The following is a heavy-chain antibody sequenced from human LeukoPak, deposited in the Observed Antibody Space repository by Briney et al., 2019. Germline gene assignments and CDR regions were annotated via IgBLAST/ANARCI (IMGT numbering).Heavy chain of an antibody. Sequence: SVKVSCKASGGTFRSYAISWVRQAPGQGLEWMGGIIPIFGTANYAQKFQGRVTITADESTSTAYMELSSLRSEDTAVYYCAGAAAADLRFGWFDPWGQGTLVSVSS. CDR3: AGAAAADLRFGWFDP. CDR1: GGTFRSYA. D-gene: IGHD6-13*01. CDR2: IIPIFGTA. V-gene: IGHV1-69*01. J-gene: IGHJ5*02.